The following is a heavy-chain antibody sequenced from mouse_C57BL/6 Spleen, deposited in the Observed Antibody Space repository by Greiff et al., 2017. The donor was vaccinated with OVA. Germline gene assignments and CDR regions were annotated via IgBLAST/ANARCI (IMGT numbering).Heavy chain of an antibody. CDR3: ARSWSGGYFDV. CDR2: IDPSDSYT. CDR1: GYTFTSYW. J-gene: IGHJ1*03. V-gene: IGHV1-50*01. Sequence: QVQLQQPGAELVKPGASVKLSCKASGYTFTSYWMQWVKQRPGQGLEWIGEIDPSDSYTNYNQKFKGKAKLTVDTYSSTAYMQLSSLTSEDSAVYYCARSWSGGYFDVWGTGTTVTVSS.